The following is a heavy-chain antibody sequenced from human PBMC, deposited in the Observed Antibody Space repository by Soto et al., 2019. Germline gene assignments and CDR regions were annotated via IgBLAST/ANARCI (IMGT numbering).Heavy chain of an antibody. CDR1: DGSISRSAFY. CDR3: ARNRVFGVVISYSSYYMDV. D-gene: IGHD3-3*01. CDR2: VHYTGST. J-gene: IGHJ6*03. V-gene: IGHV4-39*07. Sequence: PSETLSLTCTVSDGSISRSAFYWGWIRQPPGKGLEWIGSVHYTGSTYYNPSLKSRVTISVDTSKNQFSLKLSSVTAADTAVYYCARNRVFGVVISYSSYYMDVWGKGTTVTVSS.